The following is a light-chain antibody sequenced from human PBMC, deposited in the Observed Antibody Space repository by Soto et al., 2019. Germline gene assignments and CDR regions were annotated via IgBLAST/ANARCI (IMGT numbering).Light chain of an antibody. J-gene: IGKJ1*01. CDR1: QSVLYSSNNKNY. CDR3: QQYYSTPWT. CDR2: WAS. Sequence: DIVMTQSPDSLAVSLGERATINCKSSQSVLYSSNNKNYLAWYQQKPGQPPKLLIYWASTRESGVPDRFSGSGSGTDSTLTISSLQAEDVAVYYCQQYYSTPWTFGQGTKVEIE. V-gene: IGKV4-1*01.